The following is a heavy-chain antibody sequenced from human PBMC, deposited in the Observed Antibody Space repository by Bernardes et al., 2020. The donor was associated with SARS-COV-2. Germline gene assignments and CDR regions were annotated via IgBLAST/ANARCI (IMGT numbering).Heavy chain of an antibody. CDR2: IDPNSGDT. V-gene: IGHV1-2*02. D-gene: IGHD2-15*01. CDR3: ARDSPLLSYYAMDV. J-gene: IGHJ6*02. CDR1: GYTFTDYY. Sequence: ASVKVSCKASGYTFTDYYLHWVRQAPGQGLEWMGWIDPNSGDTDYPQKFQGRVTMTSDTSVSTAYMEVNRLTSGDTAIYYCARDSPLLSYYAMDVWGQGTTVTVSS.